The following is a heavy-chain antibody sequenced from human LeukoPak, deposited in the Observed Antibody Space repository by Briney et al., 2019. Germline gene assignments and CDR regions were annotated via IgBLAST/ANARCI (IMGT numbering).Heavy chain of an antibody. D-gene: IGHD3-10*01. CDR3: ARDRDYGSGSGY. CDR1: GASISGSDYN. J-gene: IGHJ4*02. CDR2: IFYSGTI. V-gene: IGHV4-30-4*01. Sequence: SETLSLTCNVSGASISGSDYNWSWLRQPPGKGLEWIASIFYSGTIYNNPSLKSRTLISVDTSKNQFSLRLTSVTAADTAVYYCARDRDYGSGSGYWGQGTLVTVSS.